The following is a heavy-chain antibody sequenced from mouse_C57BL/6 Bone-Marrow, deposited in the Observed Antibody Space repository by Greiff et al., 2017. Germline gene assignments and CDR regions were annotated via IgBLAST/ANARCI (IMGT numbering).Heavy chain of an antibody. Sequence: VQLQQPGTELVKPGASVKLSCKASGNTFISYRMYWVKQRPGQGLEWIGNINSSNGGTNVNVKCKSKATLTVDKSSSTAYMQLSSLTSDDSSVYYCARDYYGSSLDYWGQGTTLTVSS. V-gene: IGHV1-53*01. J-gene: IGHJ2*01. D-gene: IGHD1-1*01. CDR3: ARDYYGSSLDY. CDR1: GNTFISYR. CDR2: INSSNGGT.